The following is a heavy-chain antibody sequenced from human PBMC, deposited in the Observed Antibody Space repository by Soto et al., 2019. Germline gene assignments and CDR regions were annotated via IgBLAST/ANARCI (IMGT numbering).Heavy chain of an antibody. D-gene: IGHD6-13*01. V-gene: IGHV4-31*03. CDR1: GGSISSGGYY. Sequence: QVQLQESGPGLVKPSQTLSLTCTVSGGSISSGGYYWSWIRQHPGKGLEWIGYIYYSGSTYYNPSRKSRVTISVDTSQNQFSLKLSSVTAADTAVYYCARVDSSWYAPTFDYWGQGTLVTVSS. CDR3: ARVDSSWYAPTFDY. CDR2: IYYSGST. J-gene: IGHJ4*02.